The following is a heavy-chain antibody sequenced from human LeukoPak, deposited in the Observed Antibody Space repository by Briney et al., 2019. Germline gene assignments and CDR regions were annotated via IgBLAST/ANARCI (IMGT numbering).Heavy chain of an antibody. D-gene: IGHD3-10*01. J-gene: IGHJ4*02. CDR3: AGRNYPVDY. V-gene: IGHV4-38-2*02. CDR1: GYSINSGYY. Sequence: SETLSLTCTVSGYSINSGYYWGWIRQPPGKGLEWIGSIYHSGSTYYNPSLKSRVTISVDTSKNQFSLKLNSVTAADTAMYYCAGRNYPVDYWGQGTLVTVSS. CDR2: IYHSGST.